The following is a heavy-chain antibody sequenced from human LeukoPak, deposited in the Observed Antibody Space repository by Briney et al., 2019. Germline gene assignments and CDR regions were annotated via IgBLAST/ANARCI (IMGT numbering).Heavy chain of an antibody. CDR1: GGFISSYY. V-gene: IGHV4-59*01. CDR3: ARVGMVRGVLFDY. D-gene: IGHD3-10*01. CDR2: IYYSGSA. J-gene: IGHJ4*02. Sequence: SETLSLTCTVSGGFISSYYWSWIRQPPGKGLEWIGYIYYSGSANYNPSLKSRATISVDTSKNQFSLKLSSVTAADTAVYYCARVGMVRGVLFDYWGQGTLVTVSS.